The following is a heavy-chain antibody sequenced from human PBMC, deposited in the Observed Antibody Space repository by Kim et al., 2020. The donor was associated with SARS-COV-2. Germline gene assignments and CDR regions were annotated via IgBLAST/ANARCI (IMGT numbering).Heavy chain of an antibody. J-gene: IGHJ4*02. CDR1: GYTFTNYA. V-gene: IGHV1-3*01. CDR2: INPGKGNT. D-gene: IGHD6-6*01. Sequence: ASVKVSCKASGYTFTNYAMHWGRQAPGQRLEWMGWINPGKGNTNYSQTFQGRVTITRDTSANKAYMELSRLRSEDTAMYYCAKYSSSSGVDYWGQGTLVTVSS. CDR3: AKYSSSSGVDY.